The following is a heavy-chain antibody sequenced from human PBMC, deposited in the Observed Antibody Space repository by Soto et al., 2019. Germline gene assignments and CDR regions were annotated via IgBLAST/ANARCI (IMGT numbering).Heavy chain of an antibody. D-gene: IGHD3-16*02. J-gene: IGHJ4*02. CDR1: GFTFSSYA. Sequence: GGSLRLSCAASGFTFSSYAMSWVRQAPGKGLEWVSSVSGSGGSTYYADSVKGRFTISRDNSKNTVFLQMNSLRAEDTAVYYCSKASSAGMITFGGVIAFFDYWGQGTLVTVSS. CDR3: SKASSAGMITFGGVIAFFDY. CDR2: VSGSGGST. V-gene: IGHV3-23*01.